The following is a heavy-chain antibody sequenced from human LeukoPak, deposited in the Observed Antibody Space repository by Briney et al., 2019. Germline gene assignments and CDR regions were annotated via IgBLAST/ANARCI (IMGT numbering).Heavy chain of an antibody. Sequence: SETLSLTCAVYGGSFSGYYWSWIRQPPGKGLEWIGEINHSGSTNYNPSLKSRVTISVDTSKNQFSLELSSVTAADTAVYYCARSLIYCTNGVCYLNWFDPWGQGTLVTVSS. CDR2: INHSGST. J-gene: IGHJ5*02. CDR3: ARSLIYCTNGVCYLNWFDP. CDR1: GGSFSGYY. D-gene: IGHD2-8*01. V-gene: IGHV4-34*01.